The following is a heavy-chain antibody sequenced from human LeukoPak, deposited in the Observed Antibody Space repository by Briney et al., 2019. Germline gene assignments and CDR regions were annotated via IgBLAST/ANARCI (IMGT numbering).Heavy chain of an antibody. D-gene: IGHD3-22*01. V-gene: IGHV3-66*02. CDR2: IYSGGST. Sequence: GGSLRLSCAASGFTVSSNYMSWVRQAPGKGLEWGSVIYSGGSTYYADSVKGRFTISRDNSKNTLYLQMNSLRAEDTAVYYCARVLTYYYDSSGYSFDYWGQGTLVTVSS. CDR1: GFTVSSNY. J-gene: IGHJ4*02. CDR3: ARVLTYYYDSSGYSFDY.